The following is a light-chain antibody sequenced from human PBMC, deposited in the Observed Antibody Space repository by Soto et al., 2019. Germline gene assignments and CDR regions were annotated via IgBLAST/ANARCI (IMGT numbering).Light chain of an antibody. CDR3: LLYYGGAQV. J-gene: IGLJ2*01. CDR1: TGAVTSGYY. Sequence: QAVVTQEPSLTVSPGGTVTLTCASSTGAVTSGYYPNWFQQKPAQAPRALIYSTRNTHSWTPARFSGSLLGGNAALTLSGVQPEDEAEYYCLLYYGGAQVFGGGTKLTVL. CDR2: STR. V-gene: IGLV7-43*01.